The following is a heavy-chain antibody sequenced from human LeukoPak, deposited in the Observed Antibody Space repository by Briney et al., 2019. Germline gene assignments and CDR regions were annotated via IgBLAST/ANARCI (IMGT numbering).Heavy chain of an antibody. Sequence: NTSETLSLTCTVSGVSIRSSNSYWGWIRQPPGKGLEWIGSIYYSGNTYYNASLKSQVSISIDTSKNQFSLKLTSVTAADTAVYYCARDFSSYYDSTSNYGDAYFDYWGQGTLVTVSS. J-gene: IGHJ4*02. CDR2: IYYSGNT. D-gene: IGHD3-22*01. CDR3: ARDFSSYYDSTSNYGDAYFDY. V-gene: IGHV4-39*02. CDR1: GVSIRSSNSY.